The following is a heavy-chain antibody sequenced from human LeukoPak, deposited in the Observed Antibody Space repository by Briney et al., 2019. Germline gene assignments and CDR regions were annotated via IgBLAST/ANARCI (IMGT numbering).Heavy chain of an antibody. CDR2: IYYSGNT. V-gene: IGHV4-39*01. CDR1: GFSLSTSEMC. J-gene: IGHJ4*02. D-gene: IGHD6-19*01. CDR3: ARHEQWLIRFNH. Sequence: SGPTLVNPTQTLTLTCTFSGFSLSTSEMCVDCIRQPPGKGLEWIGSIYYSGNTYYNPSLKSRVTISVDTSKNQFSLKLRSVTAADTAVYYCARHEQWLIRFNHWGQGTLVTVSS.